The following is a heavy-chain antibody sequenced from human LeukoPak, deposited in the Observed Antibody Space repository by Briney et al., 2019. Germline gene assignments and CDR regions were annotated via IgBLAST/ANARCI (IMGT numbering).Heavy chain of an antibody. D-gene: IGHD3-3*01. Sequence: ASVKVSCKASGYTFTSYYMHWVRQAPGQGLEWMGIINPSGGSTSYAQKFQGRVTMTRDTSTSTVYMELSRLRCEDTAVYYCATHDPDFWGCYLDYWGQGTLVTVSA. J-gene: IGHJ4*02. CDR2: INPSGGST. CDR1: GYTFTSYY. CDR3: ATHDPDFWGCYLDY. V-gene: IGHV1-46*01.